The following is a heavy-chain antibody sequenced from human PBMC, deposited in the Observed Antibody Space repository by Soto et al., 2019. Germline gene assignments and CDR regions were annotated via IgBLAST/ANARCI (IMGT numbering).Heavy chain of an antibody. V-gene: IGHV4-31*01. J-gene: IGHJ5*02. CDR2: IYYIGFX. Sequence: SETLSLTRTVSCGSISSVGYYWSWIRQHPGKCLEWMCYIYYIGFXXYNPSLKXXVTISVDTSNXQFSLXLHSVTAADTAVYYCARSIDPWGQGTLVTV. CDR1: CGSISSVGYY. CDR3: ARSIDP.